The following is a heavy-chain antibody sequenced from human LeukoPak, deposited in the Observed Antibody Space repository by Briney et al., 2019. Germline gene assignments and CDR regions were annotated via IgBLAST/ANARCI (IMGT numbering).Heavy chain of an antibody. Sequence: SETLSLTCTVSGYSISSGYYWGWIRQPPGKGLEWTGSIDHSGSTYYNPSLKSRITISVDTSKNQFSLKLSSVTAADTAVYYCARDSALAKAVMFDYWGQGTLVTVSS. J-gene: IGHJ4*02. CDR2: IDHSGST. CDR1: GYSISSGYY. CDR3: ARDSALAKAVMFDY. V-gene: IGHV4-38-2*02. D-gene: IGHD6-19*01.